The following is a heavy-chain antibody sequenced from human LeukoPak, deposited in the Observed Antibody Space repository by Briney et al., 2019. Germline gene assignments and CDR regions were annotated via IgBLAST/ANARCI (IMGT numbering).Heavy chain of an antibody. J-gene: IGHJ4*02. CDR3: ARAREDY. Sequence: GGSLRLSCAAPGFTFSSYSMNWVRQAPGKGLEWVSSISSSSYIYYADSVKGRFTISRDNAKNSLYLQMNSLRAEDTAVYYCARAREDYWGQGTLVTVSS. D-gene: IGHD1-26*01. V-gene: IGHV3-21*01. CDR2: ISSSSYI. CDR1: GFTFSSYS.